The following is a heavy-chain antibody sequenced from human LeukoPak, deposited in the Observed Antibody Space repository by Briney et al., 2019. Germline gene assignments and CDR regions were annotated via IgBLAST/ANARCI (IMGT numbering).Heavy chain of an antibody. Sequence: GGSLRLSCAASGFTFSSYGMNWVRQAPGKGLEWVAFIRYDGSNKYYADSVKGRFTISRDNSKNTLYLQMNSLRAEDTAVYYCAKPRYFDWLSDAFDIWGQGTMVTVSS. CDR2: IRYDGSNK. CDR3: AKPRYFDWLSDAFDI. D-gene: IGHD3-9*01. CDR1: GFTFSSYG. V-gene: IGHV3-30*02. J-gene: IGHJ3*02.